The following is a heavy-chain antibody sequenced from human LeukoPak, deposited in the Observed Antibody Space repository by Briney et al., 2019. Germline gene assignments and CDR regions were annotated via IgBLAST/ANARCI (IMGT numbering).Heavy chain of an antibody. CDR1: GYTFTSYD. D-gene: IGHD3-22*01. V-gene: IGHV1-8*03. Sequence: ASVKVSCEASGYTFTSYDINWVRQATGQGLEWMGWMNPNSGNTGYAQKFQGRVTITRNTSISTAYMELSSLRSEDTAVYYCVKVSYYYDSSGYYVMYYFDYWGQGTLVTVSS. J-gene: IGHJ4*02. CDR2: MNPNSGNT. CDR3: VKVSYYYDSSGYYVMYYFDY.